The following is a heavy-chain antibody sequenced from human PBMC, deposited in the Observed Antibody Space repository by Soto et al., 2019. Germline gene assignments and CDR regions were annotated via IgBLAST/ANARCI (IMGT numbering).Heavy chain of an antibody. CDR1: GGAISSSNW. J-gene: IGHJ4*02. V-gene: IGHV4-4*02. CDR3: ARVMYYGDSLDY. CDR2: IYHSGGT. Sequence: QVQLQESGPGLVKPSGTLSLTCAVSGGAISSSNWWRWVRQPPGKGLEWIGDIYHSGGTNYNPSLKSRVTISVDKSENQCSLKLSSVTAADTAVYYSARVMYYGDSLDYWGQGPLVTVSS. D-gene: IGHD4-17*01.